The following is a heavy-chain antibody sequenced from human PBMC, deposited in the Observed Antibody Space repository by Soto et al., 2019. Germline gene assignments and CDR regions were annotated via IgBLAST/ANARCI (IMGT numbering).Heavy chain of an antibody. CDR1: GDSVRGDLFY. D-gene: IGHD5-12*01. CDR3: SRYSYYLHNSGFHDS. J-gene: IGHJ4*02. V-gene: IGHV4-39*01. Sequence: TLSLTCSVSGDSVRGDLFYWGWVRQPPGKGLEWIGSVSSSGIPYNNLSLKSRTTMSIDTSRTQFSLKLHSVTAADTAIYLCSRYSYYLHNSGFHDSWGQGILVTVSS. CDR2: VSSSGIP.